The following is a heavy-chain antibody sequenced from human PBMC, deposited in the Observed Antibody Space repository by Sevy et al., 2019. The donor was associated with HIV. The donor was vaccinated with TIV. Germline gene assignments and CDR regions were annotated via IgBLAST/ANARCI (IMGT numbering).Heavy chain of an antibody. D-gene: IGHD2-8*01. V-gene: IGHV4-39*01. J-gene: IGHJ6*02. CDR3: ARQHCTDGVCYRGDYYGMDV. Sequence: SETLSLTCTVSGGSITSSSFYWGWIRQPPGKGLEWIGSIYFSGSTYYNPSLKSRVTISVETSKNQFSLTLTSVTAADTAVYYCARQHCTDGVCYRGDYYGMDVWGQGTTVTVSS. CDR1: GGSITSSSFY. CDR2: IYFSGST.